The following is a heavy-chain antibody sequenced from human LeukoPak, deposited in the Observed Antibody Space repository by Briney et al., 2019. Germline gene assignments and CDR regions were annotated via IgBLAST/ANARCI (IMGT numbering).Heavy chain of an antibody. Sequence: GGSLRLSCAASGFTFSDYDMHWVRQATGKGLEWVSAIGTAGDTYYTGSVKGRFTISRDNAKNSLYLQMNSLRAEDTALYYCAKDIRATAMVGPFDYWGQGTLVTVSS. V-gene: IGHV3-13*01. CDR2: IGTAGDT. CDR1: GFTFSDYD. J-gene: IGHJ4*02. CDR3: AKDIRATAMVGPFDY. D-gene: IGHD5-18*01.